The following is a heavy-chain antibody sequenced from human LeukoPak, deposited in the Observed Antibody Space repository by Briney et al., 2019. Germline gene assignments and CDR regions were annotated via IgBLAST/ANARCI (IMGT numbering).Heavy chain of an antibody. D-gene: IGHD3-9*01. CDR2: ISYDGVDK. CDR3: ARAQSGLGLTGYPTFDY. V-gene: IGHV3-30-3*01. J-gene: IGHJ4*02. Sequence: PGTSLRLSCAASQFSFGNYAMHWVRQAPGKGLEWVATISYDGVDKYYADSVKGRFTISRDNAKNSLYLQMNSLRAEDTAVYYCARAQSGLGLTGYPTFDYWGQGTLVTVSS. CDR1: QFSFGNYA.